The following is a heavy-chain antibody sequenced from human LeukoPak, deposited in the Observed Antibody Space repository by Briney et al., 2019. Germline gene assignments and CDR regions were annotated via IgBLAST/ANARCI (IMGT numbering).Heavy chain of an antibody. CDR1: GFTFSDSY. D-gene: IGHD1-26*01. CDR3: AREWEWPVAPVGWFDP. V-gene: IGHV1-2*02. Sequence: GASVKVSCRVSGFTFSDSYIHWVREAPGHGLEWMGWINPNSGGTNYAQKFQGRVTMTRDTSISTVYMELSRLRSDDTAVYYCAREWEWPVAPVGWFDPWGQGTLVTVSS. CDR2: INPNSGGT. J-gene: IGHJ5*02.